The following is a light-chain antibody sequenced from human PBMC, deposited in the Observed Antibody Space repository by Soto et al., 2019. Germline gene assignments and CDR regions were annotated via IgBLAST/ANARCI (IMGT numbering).Light chain of an antibody. CDR1: QSISSW. J-gene: IGKJ4*01. V-gene: IGKV1-5*01. CDR3: QQYNSYSALT. Sequence: DIQMTQSPSTLSASVGDRVTITCRASQSISSWLAWYQQKPGKAPKLLIYDASSLESGVPSRFSGSGSGTEFTLTISSLQPDDFATYYCQQYNSYSALTFGGGTKLEIK. CDR2: DAS.